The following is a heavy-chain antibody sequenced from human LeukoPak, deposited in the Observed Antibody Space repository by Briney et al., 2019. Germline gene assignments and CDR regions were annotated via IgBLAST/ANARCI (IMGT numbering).Heavy chain of an antibody. CDR1: GCTFHSYA. J-gene: IGHJ5*02. CDR2: IVGSGDTT. V-gene: IGHV3-23*01. Sequence: GGSLRLSCAASGCTFHSYAINWVRQAPGKGLEWVSGIVGSGDTTFYADSVKGRFTISRDNSKNTAYLQMNSLKTEDTAVYYCTRRDWFDPWGQGTLVTVSS. CDR3: TRRDWFDP.